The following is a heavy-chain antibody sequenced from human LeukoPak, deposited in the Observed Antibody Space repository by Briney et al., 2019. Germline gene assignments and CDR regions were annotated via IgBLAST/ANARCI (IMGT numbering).Heavy chain of an antibody. D-gene: IGHD6-13*01. CDR2: IYTSGST. Sequence: PSETLSLTCTVSGGSISSGSYYWSWIRQPAGKGLEWIGRIYTSGSTNYNPSLKSRVTISVDTSKNQFSLKLSSVTAADTAMYYCARYDSSSWYAFDIWGQGTMVTVSS. CDR1: GGSISSGSYY. J-gene: IGHJ3*02. V-gene: IGHV4-61*02. CDR3: ARYDSSSWYAFDI.